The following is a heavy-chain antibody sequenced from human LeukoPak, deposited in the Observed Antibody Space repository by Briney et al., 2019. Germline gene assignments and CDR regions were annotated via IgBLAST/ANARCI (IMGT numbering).Heavy chain of an antibody. CDR3: ARVQSADYDRAFDI. V-gene: IGHV4-59*01. Sequence: SETLSLTCTVSGGSISTFYWSRIRQPPGKGLEWIGYIYYTGNTNYNPSLKSRVTISVDTSKNQFSLKLSSVTAADTAVYFCARVQSADYDRAFDIWGQGTMVTVSS. CDR1: GGSISTFY. J-gene: IGHJ3*02. CDR2: IYYTGNT. D-gene: IGHD3-10*02.